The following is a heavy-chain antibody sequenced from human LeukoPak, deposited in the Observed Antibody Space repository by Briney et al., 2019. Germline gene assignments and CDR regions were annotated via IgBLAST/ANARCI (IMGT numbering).Heavy chain of an antibody. CDR3: ARSDSSMVAPDY. CDR2: INPSGGGT. J-gene: IGHJ4*02. D-gene: IGHD3-10*01. V-gene: IGHV1-46*01. CDR1: GYTFTAYY. Sequence: ASVKVSCKASGYTFTAYYMHWVRQAPGQGLEWMGMINPSGGGTTYAQKFQGRVTMTRDTSTSTVYMELSSLRSEDTAVYYCARSDSSMVAPDYWGQGTLVTVSA.